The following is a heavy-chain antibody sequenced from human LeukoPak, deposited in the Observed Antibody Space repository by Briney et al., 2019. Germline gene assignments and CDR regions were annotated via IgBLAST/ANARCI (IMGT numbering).Heavy chain of an antibody. V-gene: IGHV4-59*08. CDR1: GVSFSNYY. CDR2: VYYTGST. CDR3: ARHVAYSRSSYFDY. D-gene: IGHD6-6*01. J-gene: IGHJ4*02. Sequence: PSETLSLSCGVSGVSFSNYYWSWVRQPPGKGLEWIGYVYYTGSTNYNPSLKSRVTMFEDKSKNQSSLRLYSVTVADTAVYYCARHVAYSRSSYFDYWGQGSLVTVSS.